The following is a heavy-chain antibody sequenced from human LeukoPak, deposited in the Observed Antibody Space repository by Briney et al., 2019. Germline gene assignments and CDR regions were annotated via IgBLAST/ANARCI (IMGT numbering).Heavy chain of an antibody. J-gene: IGHJ3*02. Sequence: GGSLRLSCAASGFTFSSYGMHWVRQAPGKGLEWVAFIRYDGSNKYYADSVKGRFTISRDNSKNTLYLQMNSLRAEDTAVYYCAKETVWAAAGNRAFDIWGQGTMVTVSS. CDR1: GFTFSSYG. V-gene: IGHV3-30*02. CDR2: IRYDGSNK. CDR3: AKETVWAAAGNRAFDI. D-gene: IGHD6-13*01.